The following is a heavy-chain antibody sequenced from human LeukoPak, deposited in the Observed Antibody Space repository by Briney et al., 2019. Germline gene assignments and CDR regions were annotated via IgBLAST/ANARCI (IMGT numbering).Heavy chain of an antibody. CDR1: GYTFTSYG. Sequence: ASVKVSCKASGYTFTSYGISWVRQAPGQGLEWMGWISAYNGNTNYAQKLQGRVTMTRDTSISTAYMELSRLRSDDTAVYYCARGGAYRSIDDYWGQGTLVTVSS. CDR3: ARGGAYRSIDDY. CDR2: ISAYNGNT. V-gene: IGHV1-18*01. J-gene: IGHJ4*02. D-gene: IGHD2-21*01.